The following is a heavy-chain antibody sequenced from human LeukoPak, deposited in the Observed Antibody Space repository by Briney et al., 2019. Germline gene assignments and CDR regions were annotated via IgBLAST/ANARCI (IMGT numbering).Heavy chain of an antibody. J-gene: IGHJ5*02. CDR2: LYYSGST. V-gene: IGHV4-59*01. D-gene: IGHD3-10*01. CDR1: GGSISGYY. Sequence: KPSETLSLTCTVSGGSISGYYWSWIRQPPGKGLEWIGYLYYSGSTNYNPSLKSRFTISVDTSKNQFSLKLSSVTAADTAVYYCARDEDSAYGSGSYLSWGQGTLVTVSS. CDR3: ARDEDSAYGSGSYLS.